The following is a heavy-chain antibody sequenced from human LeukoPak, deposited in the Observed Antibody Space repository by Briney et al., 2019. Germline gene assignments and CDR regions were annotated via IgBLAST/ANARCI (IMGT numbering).Heavy chain of an antibody. CDR3: ASAPNENYFDF. J-gene: IGHJ4*02. CDR2: INQDGSAG. Sequence: GGSLRLSCAASGLSFSTYWMSWLRQAPGKGLEWVANINQDGSAGDYGGSVKGRFTISRDNAKNSLYLQMNSLRVEDTAVYFCASAPNENYFDFWGQGTLVTVSS. V-gene: IGHV3-7*01. CDR1: GLSFSTYW.